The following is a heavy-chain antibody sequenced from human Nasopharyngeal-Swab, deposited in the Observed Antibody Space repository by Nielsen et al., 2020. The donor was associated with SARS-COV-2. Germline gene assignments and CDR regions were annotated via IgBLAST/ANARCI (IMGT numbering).Heavy chain of an antibody. J-gene: IGHJ4*02. CDR1: GFTFSSYW. V-gene: IGHV3-7*01. CDR3: ASSTVGAFDY. D-gene: IGHD1-26*01. CDR2: IRQDGNEK. Sequence: GGSLRLSCAASGFTFSSYWMHWVRQAPGKGLEWVASIRQDGNEKYYVDSVKGRSTISRDNAKNALYLQMNRLRVEDTAVYYCASSTVGAFDYWGQGTLVTVSS.